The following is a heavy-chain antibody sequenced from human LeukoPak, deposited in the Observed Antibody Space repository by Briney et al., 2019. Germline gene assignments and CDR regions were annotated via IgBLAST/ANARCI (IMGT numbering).Heavy chain of an antibody. CDR3: ARGRISSSY. J-gene: IGHJ4*02. D-gene: IGHD6-13*01. V-gene: IGHV4-59*01. CDR2: IYYSGST. Sequence: SETLSLTCTVSGGSISNYHWSWIRQPPGKGLEWIGYIYYSGSTNYNPSLKSRVTISIDTSKNQISLKLSSVTAADTAVYYCARGRISSSYWGQGTLVTVSS. CDR1: GGSISNYH.